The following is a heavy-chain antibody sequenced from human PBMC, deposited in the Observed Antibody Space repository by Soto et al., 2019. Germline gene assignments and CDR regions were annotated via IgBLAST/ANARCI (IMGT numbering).Heavy chain of an antibody. Sequence: GGSLRLSCAASGFTFDDYAMHWVRQAPGKGLEWVSGISWNSGSIGYADSVKGRFTISRDNAKNSLYLQMNSLRAEDTALYYCAKDMYSSHHYGMDVWGQGTTVTVSS. CDR1: GFTFDDYA. J-gene: IGHJ6*02. CDR3: AKDMYSSHHYGMDV. CDR2: ISWNSGSI. V-gene: IGHV3-9*01. D-gene: IGHD6-13*01.